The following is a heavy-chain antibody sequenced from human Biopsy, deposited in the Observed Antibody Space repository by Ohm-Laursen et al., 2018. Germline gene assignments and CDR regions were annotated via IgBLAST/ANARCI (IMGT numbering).Heavy chain of an antibody. V-gene: IGHV3-21*05. CDR2: INVYSNKK. Sequence: SLRLSCAASEFTFSGYSMNWVRQAPGRGLEWVSYINVYSNKKYYADSVKGRFTISRDNSKNTLYLQINTLTLEDTAFYYCARGLSSGWYGYFDVWGRGTLVTVSS. CDR1: EFTFSGYS. CDR3: ARGLSSGWYGYFDV. D-gene: IGHD6-19*01. J-gene: IGHJ2*01.